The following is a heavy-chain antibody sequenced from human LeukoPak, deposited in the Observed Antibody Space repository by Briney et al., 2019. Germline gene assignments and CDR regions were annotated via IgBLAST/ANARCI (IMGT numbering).Heavy chain of an antibody. Sequence: SETLSLTCTVSGGSIRSSYYYWGWIRQPPGKGLEWIGYIYYNGNTNYNPSLKSRVTISVDTSKNQFSLKLSSVTAAGTAVYYCAREPLRAESRWFDPWGQGILVTVSS. J-gene: IGHJ5*02. D-gene: IGHD1-26*01. CDR2: IYYNGNT. V-gene: IGHV4-61*01. CDR3: AREPLRAESRWFDP. CDR1: GGSIRSSYYY.